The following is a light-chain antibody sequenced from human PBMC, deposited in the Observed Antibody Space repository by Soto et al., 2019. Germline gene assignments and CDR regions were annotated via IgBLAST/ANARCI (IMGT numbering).Light chain of an antibody. CDR2: DAS. Sequence: DIVLSQSPATLSLSPGEGATLSCGASQSVYSDYLAWYQQKPGLAPRLLIYDASPRATGIPDRFSGSGSGTDYTLTISRLEPEDFAVYYCQQYGNAPVTFGQGTRLEIK. CDR3: QQYGNAPVT. J-gene: IGKJ5*01. V-gene: IGKV3D-20*01. CDR1: QSVYSDY.